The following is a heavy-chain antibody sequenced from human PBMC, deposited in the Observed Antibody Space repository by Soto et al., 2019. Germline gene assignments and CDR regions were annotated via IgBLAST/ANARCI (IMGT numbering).Heavy chain of an antibody. CDR3: ARHVGDFWYFDL. V-gene: IGHV3-66*04. CDR2: IYIDGNT. J-gene: IGHJ2*01. CDR1: GFAVTRNY. D-gene: IGHD1-26*01. Sequence: ELQLVESGGGLVQPGGSLRLSCGASGFAVTRNYMGWVRQAPGKGLEWVSSIYIDGNTYYADSVRGRFTAYTDNSQDTLHLQMNRLTVDDTAMYYCARHVGDFWYFDLWGRGTLVTVSS.